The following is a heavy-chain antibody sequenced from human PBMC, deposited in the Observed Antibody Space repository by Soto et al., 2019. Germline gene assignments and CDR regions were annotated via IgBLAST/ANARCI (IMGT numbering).Heavy chain of an antibody. Sequence: GASVKVSCKASGYTFTSYAMHWVRQAPGQRLEWMGWINTGNGNTKYSQKFQGRVTITRDTSASTAYMELSSLRYDDTAVYYCGGPSALRFFEWSPHIYSMAVWRKGNTVTVSS. D-gene: IGHD3-3*01. V-gene: IGHV1-3*04. J-gene: IGHJ6*03. CDR1: GYTFTSYA. CDR3: GGPSALRFFEWSPHIYSMAV. CDR2: INTGNGNT.